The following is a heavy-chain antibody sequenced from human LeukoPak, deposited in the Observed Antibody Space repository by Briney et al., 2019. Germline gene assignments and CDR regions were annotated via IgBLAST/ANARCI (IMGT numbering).Heavy chain of an antibody. D-gene: IGHD6-13*01. J-gene: IGHJ5*02. CDR3: ARTPHIAAAGIRSEYNWFDP. Sequence: SVKVSCKASGGTFSSYAISWVRQAPGQGLEWMGRIIPILGIANYAQKFQGRVTITADKSTSTAYMELSSLRSEDTAVYYCARTPHIAAAGIRSEYNWFDPWGQGTLVTVSS. CDR1: GGTFSSYA. V-gene: IGHV1-69*04. CDR2: IIPILGIA.